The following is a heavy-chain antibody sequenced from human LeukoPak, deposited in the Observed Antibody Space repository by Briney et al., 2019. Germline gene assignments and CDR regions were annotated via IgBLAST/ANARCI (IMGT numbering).Heavy chain of an antibody. Sequence: SETLSLTCAVYGGSFSGYYWSWIRQPPGKGLEWIGEINHSGSTNYNPSLKSRVTISVDTSKNKFSLKLSSVTAADTAVYYCARGKRGFGELFRNLFAVFDYWGQGTLVTVSS. V-gene: IGHV4-34*01. J-gene: IGHJ4*02. D-gene: IGHD3-10*01. CDR2: INHSGST. CDR1: GGSFSGYY. CDR3: ARGKRGFGELFRNLFAVFDY.